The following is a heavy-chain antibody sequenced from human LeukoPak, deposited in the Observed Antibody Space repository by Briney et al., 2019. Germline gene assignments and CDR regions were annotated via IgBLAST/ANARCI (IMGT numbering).Heavy chain of an antibody. Sequence: GGSLRLSCAASGFTFNNYWMNWVRQAPGKGLEWVAMIKQGGSEKYYVDPEKGRFTISRDNAKKSLYLQMNSLRAEDTAVYYCVAGKEKWGQGTLVTVSS. CDR3: VAGKEK. J-gene: IGHJ4*02. CDR2: IKQGGSEK. CDR1: GFTFNNYW. D-gene: IGHD6-19*01. V-gene: IGHV3-7*02.